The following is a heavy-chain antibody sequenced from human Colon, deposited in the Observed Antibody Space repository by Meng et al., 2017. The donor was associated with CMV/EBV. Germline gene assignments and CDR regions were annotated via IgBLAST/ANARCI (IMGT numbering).Heavy chain of an antibody. V-gene: IGHV4-59*01. CDR3: ARLRFLEWFPEANGMDV. J-gene: IGHJ6*02. CDR2: IYYSGST. D-gene: IGHD3-3*01. CDR1: GGSISSYY. Sequence: GSLRLSCTVSGGSISSYYWSWIRQPPGKGLEWIGYIYYSGSTNYNPSLKGRVTISVDTSKTQFSLKLSSVTAADTAVYYCARLRFLEWFPEANGMDVWGQGTTVTVSS.